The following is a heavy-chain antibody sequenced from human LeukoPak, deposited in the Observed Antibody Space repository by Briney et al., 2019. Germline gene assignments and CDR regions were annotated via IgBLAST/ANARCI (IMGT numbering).Heavy chain of an antibody. J-gene: IGHJ4*02. V-gene: IGHV3-21*04. CDR2: IRSSGSFV. CDR3: AKRSRTEYYFDS. CDR1: GFSFSTYT. Sequence: GGSLRLSCAASGFSFSTYTMNWVRQAPGRGLEWVSSIRSSGSFVYYADSVKGRFTIPRDNAKNSLYLLMDSLTAEDTAVYYCAKRSRTEYYFDSWGQGTLVTVSS.